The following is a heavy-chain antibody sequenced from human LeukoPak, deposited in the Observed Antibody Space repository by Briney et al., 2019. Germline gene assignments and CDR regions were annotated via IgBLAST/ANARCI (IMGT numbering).Heavy chain of an antibody. CDR2: ICYDGSIK. V-gene: IGHV3-30*02. J-gene: IGHJ6*03. CDR1: GFTFSSHG. D-gene: IGHD3-16*01. CDR3: AKRPRAENYDYVWGSSSYSYYMDV. Sequence: GSLRLSCAASGFTFSSHGMHWVRQAPGKGLEWVAFICYDGSIKYYADSVKGRFTISRDNSKNTLYLQMNSLRTEDTAVYYCAKRPRAENYDYVWGSSSYSYYMDVWGKGTTVTISS.